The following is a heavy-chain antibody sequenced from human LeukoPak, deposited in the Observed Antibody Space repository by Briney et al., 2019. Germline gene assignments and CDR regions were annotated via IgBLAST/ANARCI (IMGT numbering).Heavy chain of an antibody. V-gene: IGHV4-4*07. CDR1: GGSISSYY. CDR2: IYTSGST. J-gene: IGHJ3*02. Sequence: SETLSLTCTVSGGSISSYYWSWIRQPAGKGLEWIGRIYTSGSTNYNPSLKSRVTMSVDTSKNQFSLKLSSVTAADTAVYHCARDSQNRWLLDAFDIWGQGTMVTVSS. D-gene: IGHD2-15*01. CDR3: ARDSQNRWLLDAFDI.